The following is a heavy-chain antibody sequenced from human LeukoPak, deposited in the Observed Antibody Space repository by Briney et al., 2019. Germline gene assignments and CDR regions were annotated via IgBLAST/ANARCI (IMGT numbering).Heavy chain of an antibody. V-gene: IGHV1-2*02. J-gene: IGHJ6*02. CDR3: ARGGYDFWSGYPIIPKATGMDV. Sequence: ASVKVSCKASGYTFTGYYMHWVRQAPGQGLEWMGWINPNSGGTNYAQKFQGRVTMTRDTSISTAYMELSRLRSDDTAVYYCARGGYDFWSGYPIIPKATGMDVWGQGTTVTVS. CDR2: INPNSGGT. D-gene: IGHD3-3*01. CDR1: GYTFTGYY.